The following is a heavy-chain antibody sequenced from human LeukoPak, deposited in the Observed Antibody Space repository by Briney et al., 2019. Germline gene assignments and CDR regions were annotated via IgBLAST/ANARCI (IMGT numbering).Heavy chain of an antibody. V-gene: IGHV1-69*01. Sequence: KVSCKASGGTFSSYSISWARQAPGQGLEWMGGIIPIFGTANYAQKFQGRVTITADESTSTAYMELSSLRSEDTAVYYCARGRHDYGDYVDPRFDYWGQGTLVTVSS. CDR2: IIPIFGTA. J-gene: IGHJ4*02. CDR1: GGTFSSYS. D-gene: IGHD4-17*01. CDR3: ARGRHDYGDYVDPRFDY.